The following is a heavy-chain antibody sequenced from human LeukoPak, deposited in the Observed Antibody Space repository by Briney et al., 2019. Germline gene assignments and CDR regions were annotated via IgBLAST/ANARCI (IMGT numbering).Heavy chain of an antibody. J-gene: IGHJ4*02. Sequence: GESLKVSCKASGYTFTGYYMHWVRQAPGQGLEWMGWINPNSGGTNYAQKFQGRVTMTRDTSISTAYMEPSRLRSDDTAVYYCAREGHYDSSGYPLFDYWGQGTLVTVSS. CDR2: INPNSGGT. CDR3: AREGHYDSSGYPLFDY. CDR1: GYTFTGYY. V-gene: IGHV1-2*02. D-gene: IGHD3-22*01.